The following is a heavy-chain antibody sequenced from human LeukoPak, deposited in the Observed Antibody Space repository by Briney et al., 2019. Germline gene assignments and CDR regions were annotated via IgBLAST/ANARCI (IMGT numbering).Heavy chain of an antibody. V-gene: IGHV3-64*01. CDR2: ISSNGGST. J-gene: IGHJ4*02. D-gene: IGHD5-18*01. CDR1: GFTFSSYA. Sequence: GGSLRLSCAASGFTFSSYAMHWVRQAPGKGLEYVSAISSNGGSTYYANSVKGRFTISRDNSKNTLYLQMNSLRAEDTAVYYCAKAKWIQLTYYFDYWGQGTLVTVSS. CDR3: AKAKWIQLTYYFDY.